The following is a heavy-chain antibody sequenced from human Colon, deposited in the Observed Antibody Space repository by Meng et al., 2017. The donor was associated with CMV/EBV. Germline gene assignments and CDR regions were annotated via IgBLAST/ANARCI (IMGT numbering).Heavy chain of an antibody. CDR3: AKGVVECSVTNCFTGYYAMDV. D-gene: IGHD2-2*02. CDR1: GFTFSTLA. CDR2: TSATGNSA. J-gene: IGHJ6*02. V-gene: IGHV3-23*01. Sequence: VGSLRLSCAASGFTFSTLAMSWVRRRPGKGLEWVSSTSATGNSAYYADSVRGRFSISRDNSHDTVYLQMDSLGADDAAVYYCAKGVVECSVTNCFTGYYAMDVWGQGTTVTVSS.